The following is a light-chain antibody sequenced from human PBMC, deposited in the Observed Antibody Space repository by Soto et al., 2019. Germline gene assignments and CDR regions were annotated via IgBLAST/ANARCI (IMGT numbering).Light chain of an antibody. V-gene: IGLV2-14*01. CDR3: SSYTSSSTRV. CDR2: EVS. J-gene: IGLJ1*01. CDR1: SSDVGGYNY. Sequence: QSELTQPASVSGSPGQSITISCTGTSSDVGGYNYVSWYQQHPGKAPKLMIYEVSNRPSGVSNRFSGSKSGNTASLTISGLQAEDEADYYCSSYTSSSTRVFGTRTKVTVL.